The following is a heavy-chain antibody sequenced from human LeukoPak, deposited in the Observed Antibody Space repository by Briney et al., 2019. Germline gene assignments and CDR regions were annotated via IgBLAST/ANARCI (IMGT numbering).Heavy chain of an antibody. Sequence: GGSLRLSCAASGFTFSSYWMSWVRQAPGKGLEWVANIKQDGSEKYYVDSVKSRYTISRDNAKNSLYLQMNSLRAEDTAVYYCARDWRGGYLLGWGQGTLVTVSS. CDR2: IKQDGSEK. V-gene: IGHV3-7*01. CDR3: ARDWRGGYLLG. CDR1: GFTFSSYW. J-gene: IGHJ4*02. D-gene: IGHD3-22*01.